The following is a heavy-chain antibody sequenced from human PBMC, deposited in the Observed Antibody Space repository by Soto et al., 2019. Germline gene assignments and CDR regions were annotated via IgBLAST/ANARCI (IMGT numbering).Heavy chain of an antibody. CDR3: AREPAADGYYGRDV. CDR2: ISRTSSHI. CDR1: EFSFSTYN. Sequence: EVQLVESGGGLVKPGGSLRLSCVASEFSFSTYNMNWVRQAPGVGLQWVSFISRTSSHIHYADSVQGRFTISRDNARNSLYREMNSLRAEDTAVYYCAREPAADGYYGRDVWGQGTTVTVSS. D-gene: IGHD6-13*01. J-gene: IGHJ6*02. V-gene: IGHV3-21*01.